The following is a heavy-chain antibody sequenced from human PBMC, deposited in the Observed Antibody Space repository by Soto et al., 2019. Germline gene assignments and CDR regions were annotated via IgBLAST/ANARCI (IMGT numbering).Heavy chain of an antibody. CDR3: AKGGCSGVSCGWFDP. Sequence: EVQLLESGGGLVQPGGSLRLSCAASGFTFSDYAMNWVRQAPGKGLEWVSGISGSGGDAYYADSVNGRFTNSRDNSKNTLYLQMSGLRADDTAVYLCAKGGCSGVSCGWFDPWGQGTLVTVSS. CDR1: GFTFSDYA. V-gene: IGHV3-23*01. D-gene: IGHD2-15*01. CDR2: ISGSGGDA. J-gene: IGHJ5*02.